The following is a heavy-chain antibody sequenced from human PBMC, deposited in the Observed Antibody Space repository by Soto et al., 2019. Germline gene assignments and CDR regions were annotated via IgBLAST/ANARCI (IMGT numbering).Heavy chain of an antibody. CDR1: GFTFSSYG. D-gene: IGHD1-26*01. CDR2: ISYDGSNK. Sequence: QVQLVESGGGVVQPGRSLRLSCAASGFTFSSYGMHWVRQAPGKGLEWVAVISYDGSNKYYADSVKGRFTISRDNSKNTLYLQMNSLRAKDTAVYYCARSPYSVSYLAYFDYWGQGTLVTLSS. J-gene: IGHJ4*02. CDR3: ARSPYSVSYLAYFDY. V-gene: IGHV3-30*03.